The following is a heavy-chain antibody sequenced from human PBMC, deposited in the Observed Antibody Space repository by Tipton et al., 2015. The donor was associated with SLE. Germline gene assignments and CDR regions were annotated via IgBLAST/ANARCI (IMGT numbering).Heavy chain of an antibody. Sequence: TLSLTCTVSGGSISSGSYYWSWIRQPAGKGLEWIGYIYTSGSTNYNPSLKSRVTISVDTSKNQFSLKLSSVTAADTAVYYCASARGRIEFDYWGQGTLVTVSS. V-gene: IGHV4-61*09. CDR2: IYTSGST. CDR1: GGSISSGSYY. CDR3: ASARGRIEFDY. D-gene: IGHD2-21*01. J-gene: IGHJ4*02.